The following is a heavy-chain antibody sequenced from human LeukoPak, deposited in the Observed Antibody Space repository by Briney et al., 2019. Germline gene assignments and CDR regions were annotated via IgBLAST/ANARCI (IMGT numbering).Heavy chain of an antibody. CDR2: INHSGST. CDR1: GGSFSGYY. D-gene: IGHD3-22*01. CDR3: ARDPYYYDSSGYYNAFDI. V-gene: IGHV4-34*01. Sequence: ASETLSLTCAVYGGSFSGYYWSWIRQPPGKGLEWIGEINHSGSTNYNPSLKSRVTISVDTSKNQFSLKLSSVTAADTAVYYCARDPYYYDSSGYYNAFDIWGQGTMVTLSS. J-gene: IGHJ3*02.